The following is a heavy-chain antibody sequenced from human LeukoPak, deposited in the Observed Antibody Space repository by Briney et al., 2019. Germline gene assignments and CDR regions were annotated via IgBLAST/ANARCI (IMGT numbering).Heavy chain of an antibody. CDR1: GFTVSSNY. V-gene: IGHV3-66*02. D-gene: IGHD1-26*01. CDR3: ARDGRSGSYSDFDY. Sequence: GGSLRLSCAASGFTVSSNYMSWVRQAPGKGLEWASVIYSGDSTYYADSVKGRFTISRDNSKNTLYLQMNSLRAEDTAVYYCARDGRSGSYSDFDYWGQGTLVTVSS. J-gene: IGHJ4*02. CDR2: IYSGDST.